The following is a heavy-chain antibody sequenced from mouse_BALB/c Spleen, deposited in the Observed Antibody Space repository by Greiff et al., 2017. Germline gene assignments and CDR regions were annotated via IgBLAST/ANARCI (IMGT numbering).Heavy chain of an antibody. D-gene: IGHD3-1*01. CDR1: GYSFTGYF. Sequence: EVKLMESGPELVKPGASVKISCKASGYSFTGYFMNWVMQSHGKSLEWIGRINPYNGDTFYNQKFKGKATLTVDKSSSTAHMELRSLASEDSAVYYCARGGYDYAMDYWGQGTSVTVSS. CDR3: ARGGYDYAMDY. J-gene: IGHJ4*01. V-gene: IGHV1-20*02. CDR2: INPYNGDT.